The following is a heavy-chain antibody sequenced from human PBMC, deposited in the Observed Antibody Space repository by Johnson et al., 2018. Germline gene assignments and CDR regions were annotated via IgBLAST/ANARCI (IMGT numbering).Heavy chain of an antibody. CDR1: GYSFTSSW. D-gene: IGHD6-19*01. CDR2: IYPGDSDT. CDR3: ARLGVAVAGTVYFQH. V-gene: IGHV5-51*01. Sequence: VQLVQSGAEVKKPGESLKISCKGSGYSFTSSWIGWVRQMPGKGLECMGIIYPGDSDTRYSPSFQGQVTISADKSISPAYLQWSSRKASDTAMYYCARLGVAVAGTVYFQHWGQGTQVTVSS. J-gene: IGHJ1*01.